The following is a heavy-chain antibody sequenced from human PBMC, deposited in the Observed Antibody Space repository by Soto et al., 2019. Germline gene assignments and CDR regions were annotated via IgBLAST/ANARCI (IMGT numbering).Heavy chain of an antibody. CDR2: MGGGGGKT. J-gene: IGHJ5*01. CDR3: ATDRYCCSTSCSSLDS. Sequence: GGSLRLSWPASGFTFGIYSITWVRHAPGKGLVWVLVMGGGGGKTSYEYCVRGRFSSCTANSRNRMCLHMNSLRAEDTAVYYCATDRYCCSTSCSSLDSWGQGTLVTVSS. CDR1: GFTFGIYS. V-gene: IGHV3-23*01. D-gene: IGHD2-2*01.